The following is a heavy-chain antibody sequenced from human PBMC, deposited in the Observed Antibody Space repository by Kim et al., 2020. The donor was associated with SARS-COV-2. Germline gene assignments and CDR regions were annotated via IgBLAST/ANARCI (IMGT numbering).Heavy chain of an antibody. J-gene: IGHJ4*02. CDR3: AKPWGYKYITPFDY. CDR2: ISFDGYNK. Sequence: GGSLRLSCAASGFIFSTYGMHWVRQAPGKGLEWVAVISFDGYNKYYADSVKGRFTISRDNSKNTLYLQMNSLRAEDTAVYYCAKPWGYKYITPFDYWGQGTLVTVSS. D-gene: IGHD5-18*01. V-gene: IGHV3-30*18. CDR1: GFIFSTYG.